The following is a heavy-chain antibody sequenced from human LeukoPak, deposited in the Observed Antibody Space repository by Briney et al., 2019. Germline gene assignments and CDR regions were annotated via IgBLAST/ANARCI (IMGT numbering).Heavy chain of an antibody. CDR3: ARVGGSYLGYYYYYMDV. CDR2: IYHSGST. V-gene: IGHV4-38-2*02. CDR1: GYSISSGYY. D-gene: IGHD1-26*01. J-gene: IGHJ6*03. Sequence: SETLSLTCTVSGYSISSGYYWAWIRQPPGKGLEWIGSIYHSGSTYYNPSLKSRVTISVDTSKNQFSLKLSSVTAADTAVYYCARVGGSYLGYYYYYMDVWGKGTTVTVSS.